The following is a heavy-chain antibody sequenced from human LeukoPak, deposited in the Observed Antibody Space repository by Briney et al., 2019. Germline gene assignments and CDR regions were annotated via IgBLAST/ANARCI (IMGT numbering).Heavy chain of an antibody. V-gene: IGHV4-59*08. Sequence: SETLSLTCTVSGGSISSYYWSWIRQPPGKGLEWIGYIYYSGSTNYNPSLKSRVTISVDTSKNQFSLKLSSLTAADTAVYYCARGDGGRGSDFDYWGQGTLVTVSS. J-gene: IGHJ4*02. D-gene: IGHD3-10*01. CDR2: IYYSGST. CDR1: GGSISSYY. CDR3: ARGDGGRGSDFDY.